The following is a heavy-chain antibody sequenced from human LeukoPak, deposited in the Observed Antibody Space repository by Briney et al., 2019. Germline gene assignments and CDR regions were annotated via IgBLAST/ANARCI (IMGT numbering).Heavy chain of an antibody. J-gene: IGHJ5*02. V-gene: IGHV4-34*01. CDR1: GGSFSGYY. D-gene: IGHD3-3*01. CDR3: ARGRRPYYDFWSGYSRAFDP. CDR2: INHSGST. Sequence: SETLSLTCAVYGGSFSGYYWSWIRQPPGKGLEWIGEINHSGSTNYNPSLKSRVTISVDTSKNQFSLKLSSVTAADTAVYYCARGRRPYYDFWSGYSRAFDPWGQGTLVTVSS.